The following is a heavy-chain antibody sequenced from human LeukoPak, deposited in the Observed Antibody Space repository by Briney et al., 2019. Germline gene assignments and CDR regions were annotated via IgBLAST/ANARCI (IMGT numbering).Heavy chain of an antibody. V-gene: IGHV3-23*01. CDR2: ISGSGGST. D-gene: IGHD4-17*01. J-gene: IGHJ4*02. Sequence: GGSLRLSCAASGFTFSSYAMSWVRQAPGKGLEWVSAISGSGGSTYYADSVKGRFTISRDNSKNTLYLQMNSLRAEETAVYYCATHTVPPSMFDYWGQGTLVTAYS. CDR3: ATHTVPPSMFDY. CDR1: GFTFSSYA.